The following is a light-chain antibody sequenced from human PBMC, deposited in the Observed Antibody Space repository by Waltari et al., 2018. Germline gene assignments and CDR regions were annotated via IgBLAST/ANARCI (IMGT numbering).Light chain of an antibody. Sequence: DIQMTQSPSPLSASVGDRVTITCQASQDIKKSLNWYQLKVAKAPKLLIYDASTLDTGVPSRFSGSGSGTDFTLSIRSLQPEDVATYFCQHYDHLPYTFGQGTKLEIQ. V-gene: IGKV1-33*01. CDR2: DAS. J-gene: IGKJ2*01. CDR3: QHYDHLPYT. CDR1: QDIKKS.